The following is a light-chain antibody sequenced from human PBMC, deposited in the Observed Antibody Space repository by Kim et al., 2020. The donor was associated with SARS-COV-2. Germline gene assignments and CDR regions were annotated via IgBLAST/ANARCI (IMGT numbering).Light chain of an antibody. CDR1: QSVRNNY. CDR3: QQCGSSPPT. J-gene: IGKJ1*01. V-gene: IGKV3-20*01. Sequence: EIVLTQSPGTLSLSPGERATLSCRASQSVRNNYLAWYQQKPGQAPRLLIYGASSRATGVPHRFSGSGSGTDFTLTISRLEPEDFAVYICQQCGSSPPTFVQGTKVDIK. CDR2: GAS.